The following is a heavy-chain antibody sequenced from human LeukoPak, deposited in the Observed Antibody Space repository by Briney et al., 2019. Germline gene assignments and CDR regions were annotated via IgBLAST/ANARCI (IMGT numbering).Heavy chain of an antibody. CDR3: ARSEEGRFYDSAGYCEPFDP. V-gene: IGHV4-4*07. Sequence: SETLSLTCSVSGGSIGGHYWNWIRQAPGKGLEWIGHIFTSGSPNYSPSLKSRVTFSRDTARSQIYLRMTSVTAADTAIYYCARSEEGRFYDSAGYCEPFDPWGQGIKVNVSS. CDR1: GGSIGGHY. D-gene: IGHD2-15*01. CDR2: IFTSGSP. J-gene: IGHJ3*01.